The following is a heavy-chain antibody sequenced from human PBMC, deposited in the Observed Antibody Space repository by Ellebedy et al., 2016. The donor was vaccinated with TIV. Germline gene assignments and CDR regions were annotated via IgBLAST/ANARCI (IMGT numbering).Heavy chain of an antibody. CDR1: GFTFSSYG. CDR3: AAGYSGGLYGIDY. V-gene: IGHV3-33*03. Sequence: GESLKISCAASGFTFSSYGMHWVRQAPGKGLEWVAVIWYDGSNKYYADSVKGRFTISRDNAKNSLYLQMNSLRVEDTAVYYCAAGYSGGLYGIDYWGQGTLVTVSS. J-gene: IGHJ4*02. CDR2: IWYDGSNK. D-gene: IGHD6-19*01.